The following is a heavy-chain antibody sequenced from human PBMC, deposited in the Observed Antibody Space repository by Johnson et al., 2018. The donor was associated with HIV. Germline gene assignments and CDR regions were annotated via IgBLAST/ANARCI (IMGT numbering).Heavy chain of an antibody. J-gene: IGHJ3*02. CDR3: ARWDPRGAFDI. CDR1: GFTFSSYG. V-gene: IGHV3-33*01. D-gene: IGHD1-26*01. CDR2: IWYDGSNK. Sequence: QVQLVESGGGVVQPGRSLRLSCAASGFTFSSYGMHWVRQAPGKGLEWVAVIWYDGSNKYYADSVKGRFTISRDNSKNTVYLQMNSLRAGDTAVYYCARWDPRGAFDIWGQGTMVTVSS.